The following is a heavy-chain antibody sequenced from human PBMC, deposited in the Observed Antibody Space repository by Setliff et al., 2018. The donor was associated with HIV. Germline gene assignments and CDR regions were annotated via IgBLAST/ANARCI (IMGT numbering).Heavy chain of an antibody. D-gene: IGHD2-15*01. V-gene: IGHV4-34*01. CDR3: ARRPGRGAGGSLLHNWFDA. CDR1: GGSFSNYY. CDR2: INHSGST. Sequence: SETLSLTCAVYGGSFSNYYWIWIRQPPGEGLEWLGEINHSGSTNYNPSLKSRVTISVDTSKNHFSLKLSSVTAADTALYYCARRPGRGAGGSLLHNWFDAWGQGTLVTVSS. J-gene: IGHJ5*02.